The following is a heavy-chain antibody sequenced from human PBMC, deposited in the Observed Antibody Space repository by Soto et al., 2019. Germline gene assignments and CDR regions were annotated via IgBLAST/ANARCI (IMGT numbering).Heavy chain of an antibody. J-gene: IGHJ4*02. D-gene: IGHD2-15*01. CDR1: GYTFTDYY. Sequence: QVQLVQSGAEVKKPGASVKVSCKASGYTFTDYYMHWVRQAPGQGLDWMGWINPNSGDTYYVQRFQGWVTMTRATSFSTAYLVLSRLTSDDTAVYYCAIGGRIVVGAKEVDYWGQGTPVTVSS. CDR3: AIGGRIVVGAKEVDY. V-gene: IGHV1-2*04. CDR2: INPNSGDT.